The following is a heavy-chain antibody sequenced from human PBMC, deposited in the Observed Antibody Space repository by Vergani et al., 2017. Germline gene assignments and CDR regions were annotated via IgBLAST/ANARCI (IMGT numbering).Heavy chain of an antibody. V-gene: IGHV4-30-4*08. D-gene: IGHD3-9*01. J-gene: IGHJ4*02. Sequence: QVQLQESGPGLVKPSQTLSLTCTVSGGSISSGDYYWSWIRQPPGKGLEWIGYIYYSGSTYYNPSLKSRVSISVDTSKNQFSLKLSSVTAADTAVYYCGRGVLRYFDWLFDFFDDWGQGTLVTVSS. CDR1: GGSISSGDYY. CDR3: GRGVLRYFDWLFDFFDD. CDR2: IYYSGST.